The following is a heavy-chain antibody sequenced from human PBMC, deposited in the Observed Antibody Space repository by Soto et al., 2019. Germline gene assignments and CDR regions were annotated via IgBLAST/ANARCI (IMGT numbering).Heavy chain of an antibody. CDR1: GDSISSGGYS. V-gene: IGHV4-30-2*01. CDR3: ATGHCTGGPCYPGGVEY. J-gene: IGHJ4*02. Sequence: QLQLQESGSGLVKPSQTLSLTCRVSGDSISSGGYSWSWIRQPPGKGPEWIGYIYQSGTYYNPSLKRRVTMSLDRSKNQFSLKLTSVTAADTAVYFCATGHCTGGPCYPGGVEYWGQGALVTVSS. CDR2: IYQSGT. D-gene: IGHD2-15*01.